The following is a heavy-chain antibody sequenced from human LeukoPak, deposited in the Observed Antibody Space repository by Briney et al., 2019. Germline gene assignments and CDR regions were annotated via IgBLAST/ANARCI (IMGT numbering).Heavy chain of an antibody. CDR2: ISYSGST. CDR1: VGSISFYY. CDR3: ARSAIAMDV. Sequence: SETLSLTCTVSVGSISFYYWSGIRQPPGKGLEWIGYISYSGSTNYNPSLKSRVTISLDTSKNQFSLKLSSVTAADTAVYYSARSAIAMDVWGPGSTVTVSS. V-gene: IGHV4-59*01. J-gene: IGHJ6*02.